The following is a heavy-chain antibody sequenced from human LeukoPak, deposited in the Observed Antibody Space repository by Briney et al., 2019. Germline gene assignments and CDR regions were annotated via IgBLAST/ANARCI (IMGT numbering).Heavy chain of an antibody. CDR2: ISAYNGNT. J-gene: IGHJ6*02. D-gene: IGHD2-2*01. CDR3: ARVVPAANPFYYYYYGMDV. V-gene: IGHV1-18*01. CDR1: GYTFTSYG. Sequence: ASVKDSCKASGYTFTSYGISWVRQAPGQGLEWMGWISAYNGNTNYAQKLQGRVTMTTDASTSTAYMELRSLRSDDTAVYYCARVVPAANPFYYYYYGMDVWGQGTTVTVSS.